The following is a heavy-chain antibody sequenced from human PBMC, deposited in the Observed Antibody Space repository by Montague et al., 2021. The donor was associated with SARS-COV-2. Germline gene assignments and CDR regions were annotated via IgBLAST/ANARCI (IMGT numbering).Heavy chain of an antibody. V-gene: IGHV3-23*01. CDR3: AREGHSSGRCGAFGI. D-gene: IGHD6-19*01. CDR1: GFNFDNAV. Sequence: SLRLSCAASGFNFDNAVMTWVRQAPGKGLEWVSTISVSGDSTHYADSVKDRFTISRDNSRSTLYLQMSRLTAEDTAMFYCAREGHSSGRCGAFGIWGPGTMVTVSS. J-gene: IGHJ3*02. CDR2: ISVSGDST.